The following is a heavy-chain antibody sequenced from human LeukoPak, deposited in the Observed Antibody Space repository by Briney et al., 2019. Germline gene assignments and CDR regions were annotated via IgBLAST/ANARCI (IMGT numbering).Heavy chain of an antibody. V-gene: IGHV3-66*01. CDR2: IYSGGST. J-gene: IGHJ5*02. CDR3: ARADFP. Sequence: GGSLRLSCTVSGFTVSTNSMSWVRQTPGKGLEWVSFIYSGGSTHYSDSVKGRFTISRDNSKNTLYLQMNSLRAEDTAVYYCARADFPWGQGTLVTVSS. D-gene: IGHD3/OR15-3a*01. CDR1: GFTVSTNS.